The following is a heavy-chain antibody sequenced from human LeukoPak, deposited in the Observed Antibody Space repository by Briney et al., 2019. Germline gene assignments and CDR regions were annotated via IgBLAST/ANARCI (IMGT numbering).Heavy chain of an antibody. J-gene: IGHJ6*02. CDR1: GYTLTELS. CDR3: ARGDVVVPAAIRYYYGMDV. D-gene: IGHD2-2*02. CDR2: FDPEDGET. Sequence: ASVKVSCKVSGYTLTELSMHWVRHAPGKGLEWMGGFDPEDGETIYAQKFQGRVTMTRDTSTSTVYMELSSLRSEDTAVYYCARGDVVVPAAIRYYYGMDVWGQGTTVTVSS. V-gene: IGHV1-24*01.